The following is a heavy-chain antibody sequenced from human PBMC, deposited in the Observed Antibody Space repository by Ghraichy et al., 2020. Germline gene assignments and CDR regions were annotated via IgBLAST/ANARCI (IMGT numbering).Heavy chain of an antibody. CDR2: IYWDDDK. J-gene: IGHJ5*02. V-gene: IGHV2-5*02. Sequence: SGPTLVKPTQTLTLTCTFSGFSLSTSGVGVGWIRQPPGKALEWLALIYWDDDKRYSPSLKSRLTITKDTSKKQVVLTMTNMDPVDTATYYCAHSPPDCSSRGSLLSTWFPPWGQGTLVPASS. D-gene: IGHD2-2*01. CDR3: AHSPPDCSSRGSLLSTWFPP. CDR1: GFSLSTSGVG.